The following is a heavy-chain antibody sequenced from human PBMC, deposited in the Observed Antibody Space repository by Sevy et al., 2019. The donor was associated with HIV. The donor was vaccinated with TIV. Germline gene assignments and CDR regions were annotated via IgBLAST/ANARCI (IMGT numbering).Heavy chain of an antibody. CDR1: GLILRDRA. CDR2: MTMYSGSE. J-gene: IGHJ1*01. D-gene: IGHD2-21*01. V-gene: IGHV3-9*01. Sequence: GGSLRLSCTASGLILRDRAMHWVRQTPGKGLEWVSGMTMYSGSEDYADFVKVRFTISRDNAKNSLNLQMDSLTLEDTALYYCVIEIESGGANFWGQGTLVTVSS. CDR3: VIEIESGGANF.